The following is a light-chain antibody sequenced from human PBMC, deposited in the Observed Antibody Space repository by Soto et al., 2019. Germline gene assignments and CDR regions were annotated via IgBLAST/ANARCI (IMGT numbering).Light chain of an antibody. CDR1: KSTSTW. V-gene: IGKV1-5*03. J-gene: IGKJ1*01. CDR2: KAS. CDR3: QQYGRYRT. Sequence: DIQITQSPSTLSASVGERGTITCRASKSTSTWLAWYQHKPGKAPNLLIYKASSLESGVPSRFSGSGSGTEFTLTISSLQPDDVATYYCQQYGRYRTFGQGTKLEIK.